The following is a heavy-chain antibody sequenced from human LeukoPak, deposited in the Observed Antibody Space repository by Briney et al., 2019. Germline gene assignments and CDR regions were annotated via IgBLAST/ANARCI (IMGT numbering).Heavy chain of an antibody. CDR1: GFTFSDYY. D-gene: IGHD3-10*01. CDR2: ISSSGSTI. CDR3: ARDNYYGSGSYGFDY. J-gene: IGHJ4*02. V-gene: IGHV3-11*01. Sequence: SGGSLRLSCAASGFTFSDYYMSWIRQAPGKGLEWVSYISSSGSTIYYADSVKGRFTISRDNARNSLYLQMNSLRAEDTAVYYCARDNYYGSGSYGFDYWGQGTLVTVSS.